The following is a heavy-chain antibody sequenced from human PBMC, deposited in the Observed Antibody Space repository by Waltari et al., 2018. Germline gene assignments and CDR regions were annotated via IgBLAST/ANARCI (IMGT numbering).Heavy chain of an antibody. CDR3: ASHLEDFYYYMDV. Sequence: EVQLVESGGGLVKPGGSLRLSCAASGFSFNAYTMNWVRQTPEQGLEWVSSIGRSSTYTYYADSVKGRFTISRDNAANSLYLEMNALRPEDTAVYYCASHLEDFYYYMDVWGKGTTVTVSS. CDR1: GFSFNAYT. J-gene: IGHJ6*03. CDR2: IGRSSTYT. V-gene: IGHV3-21*06.